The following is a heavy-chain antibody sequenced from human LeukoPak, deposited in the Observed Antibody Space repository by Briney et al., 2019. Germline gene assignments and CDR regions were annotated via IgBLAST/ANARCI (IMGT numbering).Heavy chain of an antibody. V-gene: IGHV4-4*07. D-gene: IGHD2-2*02. CDR1: GGSISSYY. Sequence: SETLSLTCTVSGGSISSYYWSWIRQPAGKGLEWIGRIYNSGGTNYNPSLKSRVTMSVDTSKNQFSLKLSSVTAADTAVYYCARMGYCSSTSCYTYGAFDIWGQGTMVTVSS. J-gene: IGHJ3*02. CDR3: ARMGYCSSTSCYTYGAFDI. CDR2: IYNSGGT.